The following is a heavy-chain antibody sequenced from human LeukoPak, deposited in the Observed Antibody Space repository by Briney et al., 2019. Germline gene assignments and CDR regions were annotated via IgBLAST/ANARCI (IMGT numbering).Heavy chain of an antibody. J-gene: IGHJ4*02. Sequence: PGGSLRLSCTASGXTFGDYAMSWVRQAPGKGLEWVGFIRSKAYGGTTEYAASVKGRFTISRDDSKSIAYLQMNSLKTEDTAVYYCTRGLWGPPFDYWGQGTLVTVSS. D-gene: IGHD3-16*01. CDR2: IRSKAYGGTT. CDR3: TRGLWGPPFDY. CDR1: GXTFGDYA. V-gene: IGHV3-49*04.